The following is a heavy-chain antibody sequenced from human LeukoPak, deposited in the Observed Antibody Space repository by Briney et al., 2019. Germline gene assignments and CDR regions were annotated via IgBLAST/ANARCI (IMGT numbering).Heavy chain of an antibody. Sequence: GGSLRLSCAASGFTFSSYAMSWVRQAPGKGLEWVSAVSGSGGSTYYADSVKGRFTISRDNSKNTLYLQMNSLRAEDTAVYYCAKGVEYSSSGTDYWGQGTLVTVSS. J-gene: IGHJ4*02. CDR2: VSGSGGST. V-gene: IGHV3-23*01. CDR3: AKGVEYSSSGTDY. CDR1: GFTFSSYA. D-gene: IGHD6-6*01.